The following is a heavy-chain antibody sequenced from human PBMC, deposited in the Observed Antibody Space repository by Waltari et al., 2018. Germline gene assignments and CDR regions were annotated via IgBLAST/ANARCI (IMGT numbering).Heavy chain of an antibody. Sequence: QVHLVQSGSELKKPGASVKISCKASGYIFTSSAINWRRQAPGKGPELMGWITTKTGNPTYAQGFRGRFVFSLDTSVNTAYLEINSLKTEDTAIYYCAREVVPSSTIVVNWFDPWGQGTLVTVSS. D-gene: IGHD2-2*01. J-gene: IGHJ5*02. CDR1: GYIFTSSA. CDR3: AREVVPSSTIVVNWFDP. CDR2: ITTKTGNP. V-gene: IGHV7-4-1*02.